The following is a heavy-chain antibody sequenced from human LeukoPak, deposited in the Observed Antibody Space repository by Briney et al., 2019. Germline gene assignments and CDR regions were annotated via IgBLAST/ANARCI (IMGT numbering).Heavy chain of an antibody. V-gene: IGHV3-21*01. J-gene: IGHJ6*03. Sequence: GGSLRLSCEASGFSFSSYNMDWVRQTPGKGLEWISSITTSSTYTFYADSVKGRFTISRDNARNSLYLQMNSLRVEDTAVYYCARDPYSGTYGNTYYYYMDVWGKGTTVTVSS. D-gene: IGHD1-26*01. CDR2: ITTSSTYT. CDR1: GFSFSSYN. CDR3: ARDPYSGTYGNTYYYYMDV.